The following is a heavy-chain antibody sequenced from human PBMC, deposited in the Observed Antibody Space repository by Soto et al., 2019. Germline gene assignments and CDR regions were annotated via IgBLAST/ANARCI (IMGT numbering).Heavy chain of an antibody. V-gene: IGHV1-18*01. D-gene: IGHD6-19*01. CDR3: ARDRSNIRSGWSLGY. J-gene: IGHJ4*02. CDR1: GYSFTSYG. Sequence: QVQLVQSGAEVKKPGASVKVSCKASGYSFTSYGISWVRQAPGQGLEWMGWISAYNGNTNYAQKLQGRVTMTTDTSTSTAYMELRSLRSDDTAVHYCARDRSNIRSGWSLGYWGQGTLVTVSS. CDR2: ISAYNGNT.